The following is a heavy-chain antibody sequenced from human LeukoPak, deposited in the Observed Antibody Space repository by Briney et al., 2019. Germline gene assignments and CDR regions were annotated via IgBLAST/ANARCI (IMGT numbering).Heavy chain of an antibody. V-gene: IGHV3-23*01. J-gene: IGHJ4*02. CDR2: ISNSGRA. CDR3: AKESPYAVGGTGRFYYFDY. Sequence: TGGSLRLSCAASGFTFSSYAISWVRQAPGKGLAWVSAISNSGRAYYTDSVKGRFTISRDNSKNTLHLQMNSLRAEDTAVYYCAKESPYAVGGTGRFYYFDYWGQGALVTVSS. CDR1: GFTFSSYA. D-gene: IGHD1-26*01.